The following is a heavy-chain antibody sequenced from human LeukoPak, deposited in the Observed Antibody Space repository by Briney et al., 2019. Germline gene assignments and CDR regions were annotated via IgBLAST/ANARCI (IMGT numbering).Heavy chain of an antibody. J-gene: IGHJ6*03. D-gene: IGHD5-24*01. CDR2: INHSGST. Sequence: SETLSLTCAVYGGSFSGYYWSWIRQPPGKGLEWIGEINHSGSTNYNPSLKSRVTISVDTSKNQFSLKLSSVTAADTAVYYCARGRGDGYQNYYMDVWGKGTTATVSS. CDR3: ARGRGDGYQNYYMDV. V-gene: IGHV4-34*01. CDR1: GGSFSGYY.